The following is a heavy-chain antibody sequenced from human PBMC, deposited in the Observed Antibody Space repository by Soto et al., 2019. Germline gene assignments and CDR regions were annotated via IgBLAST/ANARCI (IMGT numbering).Heavy chain of an antibody. V-gene: IGHV1-2*04. CDR1: GYTFTGYY. Sequence: ASVKVSCKASGYTFTGYYMHWVRQAPGQGLEWMGWINPNSGGTNYAQKFQGWVTMTRDTSISTAYMELSRLRSDDTAVYYCARPRQKLVSVYLYFGMDVWGKGTTVTVS. CDR3: ARPRQKLVSVYLYFGMDV. J-gene: IGHJ6*04. CDR2: INPNSGGT. D-gene: IGHD6-13*01.